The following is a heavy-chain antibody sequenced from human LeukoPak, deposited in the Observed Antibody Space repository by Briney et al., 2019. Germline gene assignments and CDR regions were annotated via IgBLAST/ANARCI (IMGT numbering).Heavy chain of an antibody. V-gene: IGHV1-18*01. Sequence: ASVKVSCKASGYTFTTYGINWLRQAPGQGLAWMGWVSTYNSNTHYAQKLQGRVTMTTDASTSTAYMELRSLRSDDTAVYYCARGIPPGDAFDIWGQGTMVTVSS. CDR1: GYTFTTYG. CDR3: ARGIPPGDAFDI. D-gene: IGHD2-2*02. J-gene: IGHJ3*02. CDR2: VSTYNSNT.